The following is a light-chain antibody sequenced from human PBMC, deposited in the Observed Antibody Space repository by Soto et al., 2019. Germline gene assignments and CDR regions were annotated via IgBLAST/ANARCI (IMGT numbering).Light chain of an antibody. CDR1: QSVNSY. CDR2: DAS. V-gene: IGKV3-11*01. Sequence: EIVLTQSPATLSLSPGERATLSCRASQSVNSYLAWYQQKPGQAPRLLIYDASTGATGIPARFSGSGSGTDFTLTISSLEPKDFAVYYCQQGGTFGQGTRLEIK. J-gene: IGKJ5*01. CDR3: QQGGT.